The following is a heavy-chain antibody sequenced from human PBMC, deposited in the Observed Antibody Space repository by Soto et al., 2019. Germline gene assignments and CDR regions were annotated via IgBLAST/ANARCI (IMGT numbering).Heavy chain of an antibody. Sequence: QITLKESGPTLVKRTQTLTLTCTFSGFSLSTSEVGVGWIRQPPGKALEWLAMIYWDDDKRYSPALKNRLTVAKDTSKNQVVLTMTSMDSVDAGTYYCARVKDLYLLFDYWGQGSLVTVSS. J-gene: IGHJ4*02. CDR1: GFSLSTSEVG. V-gene: IGHV2-5*02. D-gene: IGHD3-16*02. CDR2: IYWDDDK. CDR3: ARVKDLYLLFDY.